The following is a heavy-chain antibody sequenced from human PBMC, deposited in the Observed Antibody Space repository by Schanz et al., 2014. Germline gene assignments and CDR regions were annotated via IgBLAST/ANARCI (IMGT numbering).Heavy chain of an antibody. D-gene: IGHD1-26*01. J-gene: IGHJ4*02. Sequence: QVQLVQSGAEVQKPGASVIISCKASGYTFSNFGISWVRQAPGQGLEWMGWISGYNGNTNYAQKLQGRVTMTTDTSTSTVYMELRSLRSDDTAVYYCARDRDQWDGNFCDFWGQGTLVTVSS. CDR3: ARDRDQWDGNFCDF. V-gene: IGHV1-18*01. CDR1: GYTFSNFG. CDR2: ISGYNGNT.